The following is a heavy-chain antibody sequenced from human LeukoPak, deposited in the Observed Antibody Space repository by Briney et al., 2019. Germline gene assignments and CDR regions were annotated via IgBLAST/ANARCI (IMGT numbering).Heavy chain of an antibody. CDR2: IIPIFGTA. CDR1: GGTFSSYA. D-gene: IGHD6-19*01. V-gene: IGHV1-69*13. CDR3: ARVQQWPRSNWFDP. J-gene: IGHJ5*02. Sequence: ASVKVSCKASGGTFSSYAISSVRQAPGHGLEWMGGIIPIFGTANYAQKFQGRVTITADESTSTAYMELSSLRSEDTAVYYCARVQQWPRSNWFDPWGQGTLVTVSS.